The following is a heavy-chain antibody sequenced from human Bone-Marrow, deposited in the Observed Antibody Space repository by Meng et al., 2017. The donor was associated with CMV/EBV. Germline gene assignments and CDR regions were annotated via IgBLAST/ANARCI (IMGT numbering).Heavy chain of an antibody. CDR2: LSGSGVST. V-gene: IGHV3-23*01. D-gene: IGHD3-3*01. CDR3: ARGFYFWSGTDYYFDY. J-gene: IGHJ4*02. CDR1: GFTFSSDG. Sequence: GFTFSSDGMSWVRQAPGKGLEWVSALSGSGVSTYYADSVKGRFTISRDNSKNTLYLQMNSLRAEDTAVYYCARGFYFWSGTDYYFDYWGQGTLVTVSS.